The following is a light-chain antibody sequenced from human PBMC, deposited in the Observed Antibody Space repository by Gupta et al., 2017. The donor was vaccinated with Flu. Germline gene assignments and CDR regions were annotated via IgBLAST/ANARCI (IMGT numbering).Light chain of an antibody. CDR1: SSNVGSNS. J-gene: IGLJ2*01. CDR2: GNN. V-gene: IGLV1-47*01. Sequence: QSVLTHPPSASVTPGQRVSPSSSGSSSNVGSNSVHWYQQLPGTAPKLLIFGNNQRPSGVPDRFSGSKSGASASLAISGLRSDDEADYYCASWDDSPSAEVFGGGTKLSVL. CDR3: ASWDDSPSAEV.